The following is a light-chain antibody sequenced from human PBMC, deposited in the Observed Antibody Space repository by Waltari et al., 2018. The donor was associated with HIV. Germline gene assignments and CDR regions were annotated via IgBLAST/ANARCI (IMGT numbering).Light chain of an antibody. Sequence: DIQLTQSPSFLSASVGDRVTITCRASQGISSYLAWYQQKPGKAPKLLIYAASTLQSGVPSRFSGSGSGTEFTLTISSLQPGDVGTYYCQEYANLPPFSFGGGTKVDIK. J-gene: IGKJ4*01. CDR2: AAS. CDR3: QEYANLPPFS. V-gene: IGKV1-9*01. CDR1: QGISSY.